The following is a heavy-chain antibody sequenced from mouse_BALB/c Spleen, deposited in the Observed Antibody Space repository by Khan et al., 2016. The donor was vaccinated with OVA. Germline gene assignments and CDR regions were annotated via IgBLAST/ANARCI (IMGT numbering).Heavy chain of an antibody. J-gene: IGHJ2*01. D-gene: IGHD2-14*01. CDR2: IYPFNDDT. V-gene: IGHV1S136*01. Sequence: IQLVQSGPELVKPGASVKMSCKASGYTFTSYVMHWVMQKPGQGLEWIGYIYPFNDDTKYNDKFKGKATLTSDKSSSTAYMELSGLTSEDSAVYFCAKNYRSDVYFDFWGQGTTLTVSS. CDR1: GYTFTSYV. CDR3: AKNYRSDVYFDF.